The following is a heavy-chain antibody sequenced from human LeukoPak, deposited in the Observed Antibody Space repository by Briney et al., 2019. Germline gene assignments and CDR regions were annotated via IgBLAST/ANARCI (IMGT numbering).Heavy chain of an antibody. CDR1: GGSISSGGYY. D-gene: IGHD6-19*01. CDR3: ARDSSGWYDGIGLDY. CDR2: IYYSGST. Sequence: SETLSLTCTVPGGSISSGGYYWSWIRQHPGKGLEWIGYIYYSGSTYYNPSLKSRVTISVDTSKNQFSLKLSSVTAADTAVYYCARDSSGWYDGIGLDYWGQGTLVTVSS. V-gene: IGHV4-31*03. J-gene: IGHJ4*02.